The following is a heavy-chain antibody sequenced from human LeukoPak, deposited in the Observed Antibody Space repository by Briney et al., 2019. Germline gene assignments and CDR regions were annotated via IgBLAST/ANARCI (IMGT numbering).Heavy chain of an antibody. Sequence: SETLSLTCTVSGGSISSYYWSWIRQPPGKGLEWIGYIYYSGSTKYNPSLKSRVTLSVDTSKTQFSLRLSSVTAADTAVYYCAREDSGSYYNYYYFYMDVWGKGTTVTISS. CDR1: GGSISSYY. CDR3: AREDSGSYYNYYYFYMDV. CDR2: IYYSGST. V-gene: IGHV4-59*12. D-gene: IGHD3-10*01. J-gene: IGHJ6*03.